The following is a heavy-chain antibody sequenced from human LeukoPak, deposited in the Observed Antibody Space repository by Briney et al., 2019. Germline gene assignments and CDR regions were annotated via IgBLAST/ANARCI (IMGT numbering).Heavy chain of an antibody. CDR1: GFTFSTCS. CDR3: ARAIAAAGTWYFDY. Sequence: PGGSLRLSCAASGFTFSTCSMNWVRQAPGKGLEWVSYISSSGSTIYYADSVKGRFTISRDNAKNSLYLQMNSLRAEDTAVYYCARAIAAAGTWYFDYWGQGTLVTVSS. J-gene: IGHJ4*02. D-gene: IGHD6-13*01. CDR2: ISSSGSTI. V-gene: IGHV3-48*04.